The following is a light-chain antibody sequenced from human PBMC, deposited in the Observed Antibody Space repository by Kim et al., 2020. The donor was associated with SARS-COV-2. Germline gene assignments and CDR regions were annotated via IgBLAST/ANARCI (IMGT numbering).Light chain of an antibody. Sequence: QSALTQPASVSGSPGQSITISCTGTSSDVGGYNYVSWYQQHPGKAPELMIYDVSKRPSGVSNRFSGSKSGNTASLTISGLQAEDEADYYCSSYTSSITVVFGGGTQLTVL. V-gene: IGLV2-14*01. CDR2: DVS. J-gene: IGLJ2*01. CDR3: SSYTSSITVV. CDR1: SSDVGGYNY.